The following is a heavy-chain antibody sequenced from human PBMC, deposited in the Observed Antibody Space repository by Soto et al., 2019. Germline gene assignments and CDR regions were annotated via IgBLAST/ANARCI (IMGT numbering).Heavy chain of an antibody. CDR2: IYYSGST. Sequence: SETLSLTCTVSGGSISSYYWSWIRQPPGKGLEWIGYIYYSGSTNYNPSLKSRVTISVDTSKNQFSLKLSSVTAADTAVYYCARGWVPIPTYYYDSSGYSGLGFDYWGQGTLVTVSS. CDR3: ARGWVPIPTYYYDSSGYSGLGFDY. D-gene: IGHD3-22*01. V-gene: IGHV4-59*01. J-gene: IGHJ4*02. CDR1: GGSISSYY.